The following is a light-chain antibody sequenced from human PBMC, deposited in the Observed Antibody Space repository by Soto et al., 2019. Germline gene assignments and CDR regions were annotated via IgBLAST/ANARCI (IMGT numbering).Light chain of an antibody. Sequence: DIQMTQSPYTLSASVGGRVTITWRASQSVGTWVAWYQQKPGKAPKLLIFGASNLESGVPSRFSGSGSGTEFTLTIATLQPDDFATYFCQHYHRNMWSFGPGTKVDI. CDR1: QSVGTW. CDR3: QHYHRNMWS. V-gene: IGKV1-5*01. J-gene: IGKJ1*01. CDR2: GAS.